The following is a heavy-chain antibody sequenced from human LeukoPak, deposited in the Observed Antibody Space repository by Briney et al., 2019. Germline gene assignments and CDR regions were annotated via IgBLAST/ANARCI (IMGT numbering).Heavy chain of an antibody. CDR3: ARDPKGSENDY. CDR1: GYTFTGYY. CDR2: INPNSGGT. D-gene: IGHD3-10*01. V-gene: IGHV1-2*06. J-gene: IGHJ4*02. Sequence: ASVKVSCKASGYTFTGYYMHWVRQAPGQGLEWMGRINPNSGGTNYAQKFHGRVTMTRDTSISTAYMELSRLRSDDTAVYYCARDPKGSENDYWGQGTLVTVSS.